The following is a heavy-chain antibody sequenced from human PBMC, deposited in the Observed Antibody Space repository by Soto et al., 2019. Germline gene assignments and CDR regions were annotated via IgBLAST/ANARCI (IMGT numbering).Heavy chain of an antibody. V-gene: IGHV1-18*01. CDR1: GYTFTGYG. J-gene: IGHJ6*02. CDR2: ISAYNGNT. CDR3: ARDMTTVTYYYGMDV. Sequence: ASVKVSCKASGYTFTGYGISWVRQAPGQGLEWMGWISAYNGNTNYAQKLQGRVTMTTDTSTSTAYMELRSLRSDDTAVYYCARDMTTVTYYYGMDVWGQGTTVTVSS. D-gene: IGHD4-4*01.